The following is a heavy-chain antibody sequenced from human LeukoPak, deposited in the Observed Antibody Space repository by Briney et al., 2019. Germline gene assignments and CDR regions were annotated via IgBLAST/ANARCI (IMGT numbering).Heavy chain of an antibody. Sequence: GGSLRLSCAASGFTFSSYAMTWVRPASGKGLEWVSAISGRGVSTYYADSVKGRLTISRDNSRNTLFLQMNSLRAEDTAVYYCANLLSTNSGSGSPFENWGQGTLVTVSS. V-gene: IGHV3-23*01. D-gene: IGHD3-10*01. CDR3: ANLLSTNSGSGSPFEN. CDR2: ISGRGVST. J-gene: IGHJ4*02. CDR1: GFTFSSYA.